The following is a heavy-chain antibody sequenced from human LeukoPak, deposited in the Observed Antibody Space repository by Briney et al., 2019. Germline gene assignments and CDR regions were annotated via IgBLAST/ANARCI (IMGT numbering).Heavy chain of an antibody. CDR3: ARDYKFYCTNGVCYTYYFDY. D-gene: IGHD2-8*01. V-gene: IGHV4-4*07. CDR1: GGSTYSYY. CDR2: IYTSGST. J-gene: IGHJ4*02. Sequence: SETLSLTCTVSGGSTYSYYWSWIRQPAGKGLEWIGRIYTSGSTNYNPSLKSRVTMSVDTSKNQFSPRLTSVTTADTAVYYCARDYKFYCTNGVCYTYYFDYWGQGTLVTVSS.